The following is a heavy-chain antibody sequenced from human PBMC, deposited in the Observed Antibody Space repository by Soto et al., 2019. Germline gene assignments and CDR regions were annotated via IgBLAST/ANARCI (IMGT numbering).Heavy chain of an antibody. D-gene: IGHD6-13*01. Sequence: QPGGSLRLSCAASGFAFNTYAIHFFRHSPFKWLQWVAIISYDGNTKHYVDSVKGRFTISRDNSNNTLYLQMDSLTVDDTGFYFCARSRREGHGLAATGIGHWGQGTLVTVSS. CDR2: ISYDGNTK. J-gene: IGHJ4*02. CDR1: GFAFNTYA. CDR3: ARSRREGHGLAATGIGH. V-gene: IGHV3-30*03.